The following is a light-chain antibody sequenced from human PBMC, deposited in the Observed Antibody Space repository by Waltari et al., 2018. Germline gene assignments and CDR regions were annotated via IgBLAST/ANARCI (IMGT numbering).Light chain of an antibody. V-gene: IGKV1D-12*01. Sequence: DIQMTQSPSSVSASLGDRVTITGRASQDISRYLAWYQQTPGRSPKLLIFDTTSLQSGVPSRFSGSGSGTDFTLTINSLQPEDFATYYCLQVSNFPITFGQGTRLEIK. CDR1: QDISRY. CDR3: LQVSNFPIT. CDR2: DTT. J-gene: IGKJ5*01.